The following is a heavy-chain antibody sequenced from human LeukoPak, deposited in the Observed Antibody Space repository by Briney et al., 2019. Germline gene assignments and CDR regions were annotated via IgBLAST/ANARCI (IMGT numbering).Heavy chain of an antibody. CDR3: TRHDGIAVAGEDY. D-gene: IGHD6-19*01. Sequence: PGRSLRLSCAASGFTFSGSAMHWVRQASGKGLEWVGRIRSKANSYATAYAASVKGRFTISRDDSKNTAYLQMNSLKTEDTAVYYCTRHDGIAVAGEDYWGQGTLVTVSS. CDR2: IRSKANSYAT. V-gene: IGHV3-73*01. J-gene: IGHJ4*02. CDR1: GFTFSGSA.